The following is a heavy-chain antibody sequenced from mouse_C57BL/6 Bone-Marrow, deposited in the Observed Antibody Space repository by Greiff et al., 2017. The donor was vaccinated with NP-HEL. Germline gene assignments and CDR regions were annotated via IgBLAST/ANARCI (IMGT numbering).Heavy chain of an antibody. V-gene: IGHV1-74*01. CDR2: IHPSDSDT. CDR1: GYTFTSYW. CDR3: AIVVYYYVCVVY. Sequence: QVQLKQPGAELVKPGASVKVSCKASGYTFTSYWMHWVKQRPGQGLEWIGRIHPSDSDTNYNQKFKGKATLTVDKSSSKAYIQLSSLTSEDSAVYYCAIVVYYYVCVVYWPQDTSLTLSS. D-gene: IGHD1-1*01. J-gene: IGHJ2*02.